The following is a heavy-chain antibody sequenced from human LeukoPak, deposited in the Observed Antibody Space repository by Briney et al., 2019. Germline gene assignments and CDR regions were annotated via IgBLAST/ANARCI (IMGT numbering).Heavy chain of an antibody. Sequence: SETLSLTCTVSGDSISSYYWSWIRQPPGKRLEWIGYIYYSGSTNYNPSLKSRVTMSIDTSKNQLSLRLSSVTAADTAVYYCAKAKKTVAGFFDYWGQGTLATVSS. D-gene: IGHD6-19*01. CDR3: AKAKKTVAGFFDY. V-gene: IGHV4-59*01. CDR2: IYYSGST. CDR1: GDSISSYY. J-gene: IGHJ4*02.